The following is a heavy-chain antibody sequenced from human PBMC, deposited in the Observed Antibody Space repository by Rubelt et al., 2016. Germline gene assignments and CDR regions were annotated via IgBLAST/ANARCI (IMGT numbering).Heavy chain of an antibody. CDR3: ARAGGYSGYDRLSVDY. V-gene: IGHV4-59*01. Sequence: QVQLQESGPGLVKPSETLSLTCTVSGGSISSYYWSWIRQPPGKGLEWIGYIYYSGSTNSNPSLKSRVTISVDTSKNQFSLKLSSVTAADTAVYYCARAGGYSGYDRLSVDYWGQGTLVTVSS. D-gene: IGHD5-12*01. CDR1: GGSISSYY. J-gene: IGHJ4*02. CDR2: IYYSGST.